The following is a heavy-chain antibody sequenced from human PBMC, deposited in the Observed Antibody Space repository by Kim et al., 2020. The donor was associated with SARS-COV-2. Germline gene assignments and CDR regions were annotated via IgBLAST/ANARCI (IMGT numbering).Heavy chain of an antibody. V-gene: IGHV1-18*01. CDR1: GYTFSSFG. CDR3: ATSTNWADY. D-gene: IGHD7-27*01. CDR2: ISAYNGNT. Sequence: ASVKVSCKASGYTFSSFGISWVRQAPGQGLEWMGWISAYNGNTNYAQNFQGRVTLTTDTSTSTAYMELRSLTSDDTAVYYCATSTNWADYWGQGTLVTVSS. J-gene: IGHJ4*02.